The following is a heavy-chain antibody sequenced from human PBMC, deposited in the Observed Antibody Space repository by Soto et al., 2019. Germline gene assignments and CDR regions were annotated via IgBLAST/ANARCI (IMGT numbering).Heavy chain of an antibody. CDR3: ARDGSEGSGEIGYYYYMDC. CDR2: ITSSGASI. CDR1: GFTFSSYS. D-gene: IGHD2-15*01. V-gene: IGHV3-21*01. J-gene: IGHJ6*03. Sequence: EVQLVESGGGLVKPGGSLRLSCAASGFTFSSYSLNWVRQAPGKGLEWVSSITSSGASIYYADSVKGRFTISRDNAKNSLYLQMNRLRAEDTAVYYCARDGSEGSGEIGYYYYMDCWGKGTTATVSS.